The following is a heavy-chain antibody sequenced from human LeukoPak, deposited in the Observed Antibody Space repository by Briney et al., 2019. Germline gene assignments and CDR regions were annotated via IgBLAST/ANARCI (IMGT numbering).Heavy chain of an antibody. CDR3: AKDTWELPLQGVFDY. D-gene: IGHD1-26*01. J-gene: IGHJ4*02. Sequence: GGSLRLSCAASGFTFSSYAMHWVRQAPGKGLEWVAVISYDGSNKYYADSVKGRSTISRDNSKNTLYLQMNSLRAEDTAVYYCAKDTWELPLQGVFDYWGQGTLVTVSS. CDR1: GFTFSSYA. V-gene: IGHV3-30*04. CDR2: ISYDGSNK.